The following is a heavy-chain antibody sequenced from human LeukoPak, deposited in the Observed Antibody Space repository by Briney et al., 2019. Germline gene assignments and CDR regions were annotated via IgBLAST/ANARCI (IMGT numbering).Heavy chain of an antibody. CDR3: AKGGLRNWRYFDY. J-gene: IGHJ4*02. Sequence: GRSLRLSCAASGFIFSSCAMSWVRQAPGKGLEWVSIISDSGASTYYADSVKGRFTISRDNSKNTLYLQVNSLRAEDAAVYYCAKGGLRNWRYFDYWGQGTLVTVSS. V-gene: IGHV3-23*01. CDR1: GFIFSSCA. CDR2: ISDSGAST. D-gene: IGHD1-20*01.